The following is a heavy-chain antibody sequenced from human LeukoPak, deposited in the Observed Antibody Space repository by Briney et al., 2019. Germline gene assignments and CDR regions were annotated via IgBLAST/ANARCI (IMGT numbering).Heavy chain of an antibody. CDR1: GYTFTSYG. V-gene: IGHV1-3*01. CDR2: INAGNGNT. J-gene: IGHJ1*01. Sequence: ASVKVSCKTSGYTFTSYGMHWVRQAPGQSPEWMGWINAGNGNTKYSQKFQDRVTITRDTSASTAYMELSSLRSEDTAVYYCARVPLYDRSGYYYPHWGQGTLVTVSS. CDR3: ARVPLYDRSGYYYPH. D-gene: IGHD3-22*01.